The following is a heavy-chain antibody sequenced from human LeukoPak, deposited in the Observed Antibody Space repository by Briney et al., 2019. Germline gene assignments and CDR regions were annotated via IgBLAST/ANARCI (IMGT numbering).Heavy chain of an antibody. D-gene: IGHD3-10*01. CDR2: ISVSDSGT. CDR1: GFPFSSSV. CDR3: AKVGPKSYFASGSYSDY. J-gene: IGHJ4*02. V-gene: IGHV3-23*01. Sequence: GGSLRLSCAASGFPFSSSVMSWVRQAPGKGLEWVSIISVSDSGTHYADSAKGRFSVSRDTSKNTVYLQMNSLKAEDTATYYCAKVGPKSYFASGSYSDYWGQGTLVTVSS.